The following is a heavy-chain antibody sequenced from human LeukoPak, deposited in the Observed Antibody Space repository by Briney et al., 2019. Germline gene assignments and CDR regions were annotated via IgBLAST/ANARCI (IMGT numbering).Heavy chain of an antibody. CDR2: IWYDGSNK. CDR1: GFTFSSYS. Sequence: GGSLRLSCAASGFTFSSYSMNWVRQAPGKGLEWVAVIWYDGSNKYYADSVKGRFTISRDNSKNTLYLQMNSLRAEDTAVYYCAREVREIVVVIAADYWGQGSLVTVSS. J-gene: IGHJ4*02. CDR3: AREVREIVVVIAADY. D-gene: IGHD2-15*01. V-gene: IGHV3-33*08.